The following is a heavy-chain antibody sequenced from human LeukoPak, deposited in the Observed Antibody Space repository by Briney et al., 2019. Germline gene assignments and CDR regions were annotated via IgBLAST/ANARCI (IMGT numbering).Heavy chain of an antibody. Sequence: SGGSLRLSCAASGFTVSSNYMSWVRQAPGKGLEWVSVIYSGGGTYYADSVKGRFTISRDNSKNTLYLQMNSLRAEDTAVYYCASLDGYKRSGFDYWGQGTLVTVSS. CDR2: IYSGGGT. CDR1: GFTVSSNY. D-gene: IGHD5-24*01. J-gene: IGHJ4*02. CDR3: ASLDGYKRSGFDY. V-gene: IGHV3-66*02.